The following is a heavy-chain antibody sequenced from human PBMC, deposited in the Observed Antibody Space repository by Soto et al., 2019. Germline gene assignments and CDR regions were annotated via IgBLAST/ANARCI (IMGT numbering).Heavy chain of an antibody. Sequence: QVQLVQSGTEVKRPGDSVKVSCKASGYTFTGYYVHWVRQAPGQGLEWMGWINPNSGDTYLAQRFQGRVNMIRDTSIGTAYMELRGLTSDDTAEYYCAKGGAIVAAGTRVYLYNAMDVWGQGTTVTVSS. J-gene: IGHJ6*02. CDR3: AKGGAIVAAGTRVYLYNAMDV. D-gene: IGHD1-26*01. V-gene: IGHV1-2*02. CDR2: INPNSGDT. CDR1: GYTFTGYY.